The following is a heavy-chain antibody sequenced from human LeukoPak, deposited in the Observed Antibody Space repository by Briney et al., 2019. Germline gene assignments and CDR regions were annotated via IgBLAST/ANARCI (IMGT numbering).Heavy chain of an antibody. J-gene: IGHJ4*02. CDR2: INPNSGGT. V-gene: IGHV1-2*06. CDR3: AREEDSGYDPLFDY. Sequence: ASVKVSFKASGYTFTGYYMHWVRQAPGQGLEWMGRINPNSGGTNYAQKFQGRVTMTRDTSISTAYMELSRLRSNDTAVYYCAREEDSGYDPLFDYWGQGTLVTVSS. D-gene: IGHD5-12*01. CDR1: GYTFTGYY.